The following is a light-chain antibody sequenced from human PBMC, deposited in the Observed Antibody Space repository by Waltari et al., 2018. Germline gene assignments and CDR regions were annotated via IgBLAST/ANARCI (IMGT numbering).Light chain of an antibody. Sequence: QSALTQPASVSGSPGQSFTISCSGPSTDVGGYNYVPWYQPPPGKAPNLMIYDVTYRPSGVSDRFAGSKSGNTASLTISGLQAEDEADYYCSSYTSSSTRVFGGGTKVTVL. CDR2: DVT. V-gene: IGLV2-14*03. CDR3: SSYTSSSTRV. J-gene: IGLJ2*01. CDR1: STDVGGYNY.